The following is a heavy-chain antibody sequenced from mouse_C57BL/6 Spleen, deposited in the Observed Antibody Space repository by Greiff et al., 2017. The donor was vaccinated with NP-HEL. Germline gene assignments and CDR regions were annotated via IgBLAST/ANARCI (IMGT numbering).Heavy chain of an antibody. V-gene: IGHV1-42*01. CDR3: ARGDYYGSLYYFDY. CDR1: GYSFTGYY. Sequence: EVQLQQSGPELVKPGASVKISCKASGYSFTGYYMHWVKQSPEKSLEWIGEINPSTGGTTYNQKFKAKATLTVDKSSSTAYMQLKSLTSEDSAVYYCARGDYYGSLYYFDYWGQGTTLTVSS. CDR2: INPSTGGT. J-gene: IGHJ2*01. D-gene: IGHD1-1*01.